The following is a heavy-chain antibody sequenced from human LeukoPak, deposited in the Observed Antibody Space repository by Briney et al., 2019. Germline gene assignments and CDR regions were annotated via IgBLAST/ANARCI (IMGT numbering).Heavy chain of an antibody. V-gene: IGHV4-59*10. J-gene: IGHJ4*02. D-gene: IGHD3-10*01. CDR2: IKTSGST. CDR3: AKVAMYYYGSETYFFFDD. CDR1: GGSFSTYY. Sequence: SETLSLTCAVYGGSFSTYYWSWIRQPVGKGLEWIGQIKTSGSTHYNSSLESRVTMSLDTSKKQFSLNLTSVTAADTAVYYCAKVAMYYYGSETYFFFDDWGQGTLVTVSS.